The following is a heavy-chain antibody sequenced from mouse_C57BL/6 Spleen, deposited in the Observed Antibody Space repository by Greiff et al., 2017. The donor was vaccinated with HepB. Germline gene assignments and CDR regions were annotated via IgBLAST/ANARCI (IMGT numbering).Heavy chain of an antibody. CDR3: AEYDYDGFDY. CDR1: GYTFTDYN. V-gene: IGHV1-22*01. J-gene: IGHJ2*01. D-gene: IGHD2-4*01. Sequence: EVQLQESGPELVKPGASVKMSCKASGYTFTDYNMHWVKQSHGKSLEWIGYINPNNGGTSYNQKFKGKATLTVNKSSSTAYMELRSLTSEDSAVYYCAEYDYDGFDYWGQGTTLTVSS. CDR2: INPNNGGT.